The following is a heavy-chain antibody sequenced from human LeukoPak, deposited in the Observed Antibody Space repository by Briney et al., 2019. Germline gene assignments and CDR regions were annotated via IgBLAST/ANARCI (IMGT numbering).Heavy chain of an antibody. Sequence: ASVTVSCTASGYTFTSYGISWVRQAPGQGLEWMGWINPNSGGTNYAQKFQGWVTMTRDTSISTAYMELSRLGSDDTAVYYCARGTWELPTALFDYWGQGTLVTVSS. J-gene: IGHJ4*02. V-gene: IGHV1-2*04. CDR1: GYTFTSYG. CDR2: INPNSGGT. CDR3: ARGTWELPTALFDY. D-gene: IGHD1-26*01.